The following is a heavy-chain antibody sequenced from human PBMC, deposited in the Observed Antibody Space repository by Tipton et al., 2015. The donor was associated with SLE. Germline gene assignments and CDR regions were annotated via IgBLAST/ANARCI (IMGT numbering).Heavy chain of an antibody. V-gene: IGHV1-18*01. CDR2: INPYNGNT. J-gene: IGHJ6*02. Sequence: QLVQSGGEVKKPGASVKVSCKASGYIFSNYGISWVRQAPGQGLQWMGWINPYNGNTKNAQKFQGRVTMTTDTPTSTAYMELRSLRSDDTAVYYCARDFDPSNRGADVWGQGTTVTVSS. CDR1: GYIFSNYG. CDR3: ARDFDPSNRGADV. D-gene: IGHD1-14*01.